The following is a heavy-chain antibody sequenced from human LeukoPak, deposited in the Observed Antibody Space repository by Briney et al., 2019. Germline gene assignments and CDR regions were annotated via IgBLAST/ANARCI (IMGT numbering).Heavy chain of an antibody. CDR1: GYTFTSYG. D-gene: IGHD3-9*01. V-gene: IGHV1-18*01. J-gene: IGHJ5*02. CDR2: ISAYNGNT. Sequence: ASVKVSCKASGYTFTSYGISWVRQAPGQGLEWMGWISAYNGNTNYAQKLQGRVTMTTDTSTSTAYMELRSLRSDDTAVYYCAREGAGSQYYDILTGYYPNWFDPWGQGTLVTVSS. CDR3: AREGAGSQYYDILTGYYPNWFDP.